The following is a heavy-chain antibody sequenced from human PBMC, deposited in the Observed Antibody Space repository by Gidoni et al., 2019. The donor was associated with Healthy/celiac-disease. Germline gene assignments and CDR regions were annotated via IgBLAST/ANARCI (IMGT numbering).Heavy chain of an antibody. V-gene: IGHV3-33*01. Sequence: QVQLVESGGGVVQPGRSLRLSCSASGFTFSSYGMHWVRQAPGKGPEGVAVIWYDGSNKYYADSVKGRFTISRDNSKNTLYLQMNSLRAEDTAVYYCARSPGGWYRIYYYYYGMDVWGQGTTVTVSS. CDR1: GFTFSSYG. CDR3: ARSPGGWYRIYYYYYGMDV. D-gene: IGHD6-19*01. J-gene: IGHJ6*02. CDR2: IWYDGSNK.